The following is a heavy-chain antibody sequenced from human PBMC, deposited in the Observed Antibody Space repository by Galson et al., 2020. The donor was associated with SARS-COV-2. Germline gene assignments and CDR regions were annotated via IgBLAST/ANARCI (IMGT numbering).Heavy chain of an antibody. CDR3: ARSGGYCSSTSCYTRGIDY. D-gene: IGHD2-2*02. J-gene: IGHJ4*02. Sequence: GGSLRLSCAASGFTFSSYGMHWVRQAPGKGLEWVAFIRYDGSNKYYADSVKGRFTISRDNSKNTLYLQMNSLRAEDTAVYYCARSGGYCSSTSCYTRGIDYWGQGTLVTVSS. CDR2: IRYDGSNK. V-gene: IGHV3-30*02. CDR1: GFTFSSYG.